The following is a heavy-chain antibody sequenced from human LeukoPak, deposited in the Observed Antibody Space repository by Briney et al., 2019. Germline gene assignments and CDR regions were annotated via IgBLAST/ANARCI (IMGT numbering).Heavy chain of an antibody. D-gene: IGHD1-26*01. J-gene: IGHJ4*02. Sequence: ASVKVSCKASGYTFTGYYMHWVRQAPGQGLEWMGWINPNSGGTNYAQKFQGRVAMTRDTSISTAYMELSRLRSDDTAVYYCARDLSGSYSVGGPLDYWGQGTLVTVSS. CDR3: ARDLSGSYSVGGPLDY. CDR1: GYTFTGYY. V-gene: IGHV1-2*02. CDR2: INPNSGGT.